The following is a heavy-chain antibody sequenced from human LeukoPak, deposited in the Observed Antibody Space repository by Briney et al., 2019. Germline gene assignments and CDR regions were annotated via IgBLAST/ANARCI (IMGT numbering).Heavy chain of an antibody. CDR2: IKQDGSEK. V-gene: IGHV3-7*01. J-gene: IGHJ4*02. Sequence: GGSLRLSCEASGFTFTTYWMAWVRQAPGKGLEWVANIKQDGSEKYYVDSVKGRFTISRDNTKKSLYPQMSSLRADDTAVYYCARDRLGAEYDYWGQGTLVAVSS. CDR1: GFTFTTYW. D-gene: IGHD3-16*01. CDR3: ARDRLGAEYDY.